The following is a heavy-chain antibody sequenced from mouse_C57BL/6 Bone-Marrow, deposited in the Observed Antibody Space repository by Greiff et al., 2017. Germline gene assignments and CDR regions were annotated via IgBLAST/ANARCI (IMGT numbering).Heavy chain of an antibody. CDR1: GYTFNSYW. Sequence: QVQLQQSGAELVKPGASVKMSCKASGYTFNSYWITWVKQRPGQGLEWIGDIDPGSGSTKYNEKFKSKATLTVDTSSSTAYMQLSSLTSEDSAVYYCARPYYSNYWYFDVWGTGTTVTVSS. V-gene: IGHV1-55*01. CDR3: ARPYYSNYWYFDV. D-gene: IGHD2-5*01. CDR2: IDPGSGST. J-gene: IGHJ1*03.